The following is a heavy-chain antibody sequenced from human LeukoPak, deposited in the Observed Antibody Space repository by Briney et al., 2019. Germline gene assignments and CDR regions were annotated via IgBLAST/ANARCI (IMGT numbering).Heavy chain of an antibody. D-gene: IGHD6-19*01. CDR1: GGSFSNYY. CDR2: ITHSGST. CDR3: ARKGPYSSGWALYYYYYYYMDV. Sequence: NPSETLSLTCAVYGGSFSNYYWSWIRQSPGKGLEWIGEITHSGSTNYNPSLKSRVTISVDTSKNQFSLKLSSVTAADTAVYYCARKGPYSSGWALYYYYYYYMDVWGKGTTVTISS. V-gene: IGHV4-34*01. J-gene: IGHJ6*03.